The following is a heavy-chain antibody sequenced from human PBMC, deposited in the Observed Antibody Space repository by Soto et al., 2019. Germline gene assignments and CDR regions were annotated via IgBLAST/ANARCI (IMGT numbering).Heavy chain of an antibody. CDR2: VYYRGRS. J-gene: IGHJ4*02. CDR3: VSQRTSVLTQAYFDY. V-gene: IGHV4-39*01. CDR1: GGSVSNSNYY. Sequence: SETLSLTCTVSGGSVSNSNYYWGWIRQSPGKGLEWIGSVYYRGRSYSKSSVKSRVAISVDTSKNQFSLNLNSVTASDTAVYFCVSQRTSVLTQAYFDYWGPGALVTVSS. D-gene: IGHD2-8*01.